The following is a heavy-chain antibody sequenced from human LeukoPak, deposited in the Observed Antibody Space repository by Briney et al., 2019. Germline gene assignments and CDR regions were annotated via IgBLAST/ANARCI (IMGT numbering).Heavy chain of an antibody. CDR3: TRGAGWLIDY. CDR2: IYTSGST. CDR1: GGSISSGSYY. V-gene: IGHV4-61*02. D-gene: IGHD3-16*01. J-gene: IGHJ4*02. Sequence: SQTLSLTCTVSGGSISSGSYYWSWIRQPAGKGLEWIGRIYTSGSTNYNPSLKSRVTISVDTSKNQFSLKLSSVTAADTAVYYCTRGAGWLIDYWGQGILVTVSS.